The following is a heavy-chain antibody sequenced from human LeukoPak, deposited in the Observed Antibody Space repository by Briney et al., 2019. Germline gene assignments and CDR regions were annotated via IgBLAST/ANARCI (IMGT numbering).Heavy chain of an antibody. Sequence: SETLSLTCAVSGYSISSGYYWGWIRQPPGKGLEWIARIDRTGNRYYNPPLKSRVTISVDTSKNQLSLKLTSLTAADTAIYYCARVDNYYGLGSFGASHYYYMDVWGKGTTVTVS. V-gene: IGHV4-38-2*01. CDR3: ARVDNYYGLGSFGASHYYYMDV. CDR2: IDRTGNR. D-gene: IGHD3-10*01. CDR1: GYSISSGYY. J-gene: IGHJ6*03.